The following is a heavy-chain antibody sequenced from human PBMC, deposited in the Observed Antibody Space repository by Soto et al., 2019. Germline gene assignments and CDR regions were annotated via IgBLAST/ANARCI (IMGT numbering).Heavy chain of an antibody. D-gene: IGHD3-22*01. CDR1: GGTFGSDA. V-gene: IGHV1-69*06. J-gene: IGHJ5*02. CDR3: ARDRTDSGYYTNWLDP. CDR2: IIPIFGTT. Sequence: KVSCKASGGTFGSDAITWVRQAPGQGLEWVGRIIPIFGTTNYAQNLQGRVTISADKSTLTSYMELHSLTSDDTALYYCARDRTDSGYYTNWLDPWGQGTQVTVSS.